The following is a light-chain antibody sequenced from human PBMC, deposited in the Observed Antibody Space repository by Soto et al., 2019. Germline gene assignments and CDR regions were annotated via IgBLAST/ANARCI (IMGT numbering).Light chain of an antibody. Sequence: QSVLTQPASVSGSPGQSITISCTGTRLDVGGYNYVSWYQQQPGKAPKLIIYEVTNRPSGVSDRFSGSKSDNMASLTISGLQTEDEADYYCCSYVSSKTYLFGTGTKVTVL. V-gene: IGLV2-14*03. CDR1: RLDVGGYNY. J-gene: IGLJ1*01. CDR3: CSYVSSKTYL. CDR2: EVT.